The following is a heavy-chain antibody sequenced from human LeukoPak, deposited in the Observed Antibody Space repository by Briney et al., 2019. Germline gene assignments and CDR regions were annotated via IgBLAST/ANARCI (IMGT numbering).Heavy chain of an antibody. CDR2: ISGSGDST. D-gene: IGHD2-2*01. J-gene: IGHJ4*02. Sequence: GGSLRLSCAASGLNFSKYAMSWVRQAPGKGLEWVVGISGSGDSTYYADSVKGRFTISRDNSKNTLYLQMNSLRAEDTAVYYCARSYCSSTSCLSGFVDYWGQGTLVTVSS. CDR3: ARSYCSSTSCLSGFVDY. V-gene: IGHV3-23*01. CDR1: GLNFSKYA.